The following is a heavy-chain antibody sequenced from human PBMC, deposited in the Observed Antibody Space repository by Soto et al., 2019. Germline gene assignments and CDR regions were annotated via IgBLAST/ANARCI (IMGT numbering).Heavy chain of an antibody. J-gene: IGHJ6*02. V-gene: IGHV1-18*01. Sequence: GASVKVSCKASGYTFTNYGISWVRQAPGQGLEWMGWISAYNGNTNYAQKLQGRVTMTTDTSTSTAYMELRSLRSDGTAVYYCARGLVASRNYYYYGMDVWGQGTTVTVSS. CDR2: ISAYNGNT. CDR3: ARGLVASRNYYYYGMDV. D-gene: IGHD5-12*01. CDR1: GYTFTNYG.